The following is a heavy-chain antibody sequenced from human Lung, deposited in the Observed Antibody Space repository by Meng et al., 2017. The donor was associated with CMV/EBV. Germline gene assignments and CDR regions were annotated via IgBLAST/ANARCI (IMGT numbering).Heavy chain of an antibody. CDR2: TYWNDDK. D-gene: IGHD3-9*01. CDR1: GFSLSTNGAG. Sequence: SXPXLVXPTQTLTLTCSFSGFSLSTNGAGVGWVRQTPGKALEWLAFTYWNDDKRYSPSLKSRLTITKDTSKNQVVLTMTNVDPVDTATYYCAYRAVAYDILTGYYNPYYFDYWGQGTLVXVSS. V-gene: IGHV2-5*01. CDR3: AYRAVAYDILTGYYNPYYFDY. J-gene: IGHJ4*02.